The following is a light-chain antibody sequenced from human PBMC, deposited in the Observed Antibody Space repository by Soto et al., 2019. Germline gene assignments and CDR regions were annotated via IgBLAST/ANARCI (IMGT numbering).Light chain of an antibody. CDR3: QQYGSSPPWT. V-gene: IGKV3-20*01. CDR1: QSVSFSY. J-gene: IGKJ1*01. CDR2: VAS. Sequence: EIVLTQSPGTLSLSPGERATLSCRASQSVSFSYLAWYQQKPGQAPRLLIYVASSRATGIPGRFSGSGSGTDFTLTISRLEPEDFAVYYCQQYGSSPPWTFGQGTKVEIK.